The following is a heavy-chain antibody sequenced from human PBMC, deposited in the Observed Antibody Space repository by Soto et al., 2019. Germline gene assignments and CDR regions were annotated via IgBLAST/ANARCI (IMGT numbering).Heavy chain of an antibody. CDR3: ARSGRTGYYHYGMDV. Sequence: GASAKVSCKACGGRFSSYAISWVRQAPGQGLEWMGGIIPIFGTANYAQKFQGRVTITADESTSTAYMELSSLRSEDTAVYYCARSGRTGYYHYGMDVWGQGTTVTVS. CDR1: GGRFSSYA. V-gene: IGHV1-69*13. CDR2: IIPIFGTA. J-gene: IGHJ6*02. D-gene: IGHD1-1*01.